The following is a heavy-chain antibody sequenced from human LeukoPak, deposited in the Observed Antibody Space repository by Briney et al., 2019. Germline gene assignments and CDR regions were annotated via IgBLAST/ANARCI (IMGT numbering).Heavy chain of an antibody. CDR2: IYYSGST. CDR3: ARVGITGTPQPYYYGMDV. Sequence: PETLSLTCTVSGGSISSSSYYWSWIRQPPGKGLEWIGYIYYSGSTNYNPSLKSRVTISVDTSKNQFSLKLSSVTAADTAVYYCARVGITGTPQPYYYGMDVWGQGTTVTVSS. D-gene: IGHD1-20*01. CDR1: GGSISSSSYY. J-gene: IGHJ6*02. V-gene: IGHV4-61*01.